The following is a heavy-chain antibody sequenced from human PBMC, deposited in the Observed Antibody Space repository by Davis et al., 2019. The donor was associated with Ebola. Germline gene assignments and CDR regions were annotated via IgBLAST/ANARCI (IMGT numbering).Heavy chain of an antibody. D-gene: IGHD5-12*01. CDR2: IKQDGSEK. J-gene: IGHJ4*02. CDR3: AKYIGRALDY. CDR1: GFIFSSYW. Sequence: SLNPSCAASGFIFSSYWMSWLRQAPVKGLEWVANIKQDGSEKHYVDSVKGRFTISRDNAKNSLYLQVSSLRAEDTAVYYCAKYIGRALDYWGQGTLVTVSS. V-gene: IGHV3-7*01.